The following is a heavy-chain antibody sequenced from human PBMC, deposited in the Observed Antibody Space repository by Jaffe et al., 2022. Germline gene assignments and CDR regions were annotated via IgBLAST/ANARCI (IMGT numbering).Heavy chain of an antibody. Sequence: EVQLVESGGGLVQPGGSLRLSCAASGFTFSVYWMSWVRQAPGKGLEWVANIKEDGSEQYYVDSVKGRFTISRDNAENSLYLQMNSLRADDTAVYYCGRDLMDSWGQGTLVTVSS. CDR3: GRDLMDS. J-gene: IGHJ4*02. V-gene: IGHV3-7*05. CDR2: IKEDGSEQ. D-gene: IGHD3-16*01. CDR1: GFTFSVYW.